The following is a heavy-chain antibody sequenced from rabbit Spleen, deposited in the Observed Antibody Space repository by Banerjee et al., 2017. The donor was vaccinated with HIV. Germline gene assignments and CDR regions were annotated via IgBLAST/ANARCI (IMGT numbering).Heavy chain of an antibody. J-gene: IGHJ4*01. CDR2: IYGGSLTIT. CDR3: ARWASSSADYDDNL. D-gene: IGHD1-1*01. CDR1: GFSFSSSYW. V-gene: IGHV1S40*01. Sequence: QSLEESGGDLVKPGASLTLTCTASGFSFSSSYWICWVRQAPGKGLEWIACIYGGSLTITYYASWARGRFTVSKTSSTTVTLQMTSLTAADTATYFCARWASSSADYDDNLWGPGTLVTVS.